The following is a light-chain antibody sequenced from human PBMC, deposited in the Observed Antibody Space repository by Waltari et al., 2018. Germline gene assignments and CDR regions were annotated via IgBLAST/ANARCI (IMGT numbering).Light chain of an antibody. CDR1: QGVSSN. V-gene: IGKV3-15*01. J-gene: IGKJ4*01. Sequence: EIVMTQSPATLSVSPGERATLSCRATQGVSSNLAWYRQKPGQAPRLLIYGASTRATGIPARFSGSGSGTEFTLTISSMQSEDFAVYYCQQYNNWPPLTFGGGTKVEIK. CDR2: GAS. CDR3: QQYNNWPPLT.